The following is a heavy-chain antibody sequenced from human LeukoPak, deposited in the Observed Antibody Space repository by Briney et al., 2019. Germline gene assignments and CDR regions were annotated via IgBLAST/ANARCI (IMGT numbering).Heavy chain of an antibody. D-gene: IGHD2-2*01. Sequence: GASVKVSCKASGYTFTCYYMHWVRQAPGQGLEWMGWSNPNSGGTNYAQKFQGRVTMTRDTSISTAYMELSRLRSDDTAVYYCARVSCSSTSCYALGWFDPWGQGTLVTVSS. CDR2: SNPNSGGT. CDR3: ARVSCSSTSCYALGWFDP. J-gene: IGHJ5*02. CDR1: GYTFTCYY. V-gene: IGHV1-2*02.